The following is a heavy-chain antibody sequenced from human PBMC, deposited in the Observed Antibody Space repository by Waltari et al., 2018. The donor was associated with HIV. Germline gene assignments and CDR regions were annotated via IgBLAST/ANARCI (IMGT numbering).Heavy chain of an antibody. J-gene: IGHJ4*02. CDR2: ISMGSNYV. Sequence: EVLLVESGGGLVKPGGSLSLSCSASGFTFRVYTMSWVRQAPGKGLEWVSSISMGSNYVFYADSLKGRFTISRDNTKNSLFLQMNSLSAEDTAIYYCARDDEAVAGPLDYWGQGSLVTVSS. CDR1: GFTFRVYT. V-gene: IGHV3-21*01. D-gene: IGHD6-13*01. CDR3: ARDDEAVAGPLDY.